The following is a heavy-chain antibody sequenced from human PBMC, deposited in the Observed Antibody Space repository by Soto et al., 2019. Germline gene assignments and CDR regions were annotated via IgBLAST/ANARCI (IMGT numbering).Heavy chain of an antibody. CDR2: IYYSGST. CDR1: GGSVSSGSYY. CDR3: ARGVLTTVTTFYY. D-gene: IGHD4-17*01. J-gene: IGHJ4*02. V-gene: IGHV4-61*01. Sequence: SETLSLTCTVSGGSVSSGSYYWIWIRQPPGKGLEWIGYIYYSGSTNYNPSLKSRVTISVDTSKNQFSLKLSSVTAADTAVYYCARGVLTTVTTFYYWGQGTLVTVSS.